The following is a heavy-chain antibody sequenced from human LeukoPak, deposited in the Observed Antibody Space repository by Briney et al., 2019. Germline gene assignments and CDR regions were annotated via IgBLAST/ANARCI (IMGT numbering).Heavy chain of an antibody. Sequence: GGSLRLSCAASGFTFSSYAMSWVRQAPGKGLEWVSDISGGGATTFYADSVKGRFTISRDNSKNTLYLQLSSLRAEDTAVYYCAKSTGYSATGRDFDSWGRGTLVTVSS. D-gene: IGHD6-13*01. CDR3: AKSTGYSATGRDFDS. V-gene: IGHV3-23*01. CDR1: GFTFSSYA. J-gene: IGHJ4*02. CDR2: ISGGGATT.